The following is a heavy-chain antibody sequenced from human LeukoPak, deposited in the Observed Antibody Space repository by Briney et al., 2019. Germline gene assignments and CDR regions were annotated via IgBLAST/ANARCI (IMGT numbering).Heavy chain of an antibody. CDR3: ARDHSSGWYGNLDY. CDR2: MNPNSGNT. CDR1: GYTFTSYD. Sequence: GASVKVSCKASGYTFTSYDINWVRQATGQGLEWMGWMNPNSGNTGYAQKFQGRVTITRNTSISTAYMELSSLRSEDTAVYYCARDHSSGWYGNLDYWGQGTLVTVSS. V-gene: IGHV1-8*03. J-gene: IGHJ4*02. D-gene: IGHD6-19*01.